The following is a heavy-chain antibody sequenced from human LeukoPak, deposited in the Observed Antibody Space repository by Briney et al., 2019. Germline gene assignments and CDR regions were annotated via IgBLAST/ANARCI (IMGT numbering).Heavy chain of an antibody. V-gene: IGHV3-13*01. CDR3: ARGPPRGKYYYMDV. CDR2: IGTASDT. CDR1: GFTFSSFD. Sequence: GGSLRLSCAASGFTFSSFDMHWVRHPTGQGLEWVSTIGTASDTYYPGSVEGRFTLSRDNAKNSLYLQMNSLTAGDTAVYYCARGPPRGKYYYMDVWGRGTTVSVSS. D-gene: IGHD1-1*01. J-gene: IGHJ6*03.